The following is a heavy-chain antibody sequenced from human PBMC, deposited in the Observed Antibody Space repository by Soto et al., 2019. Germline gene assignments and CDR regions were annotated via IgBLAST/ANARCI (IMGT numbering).Heavy chain of an antibody. CDR1: GGTFSSYA. D-gene: IGHD2-2*01. CDR3: ARDVWCTSCYYYYGMDV. J-gene: IGHJ6*02. Sequence: SVKVSCKASGGTFSSYAISWVRQAPGQGLEWMGGIIPIFGTANYAQKFQGGVTITADESTSTAYMELSSLRSEDTAVYYCARDVWCTSCYYYYGMDVWGQGTTVTVSS. V-gene: IGHV1-69*13. CDR2: IIPIFGTA.